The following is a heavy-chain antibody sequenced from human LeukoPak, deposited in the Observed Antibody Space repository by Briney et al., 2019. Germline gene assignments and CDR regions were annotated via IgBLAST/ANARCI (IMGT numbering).Heavy chain of an antibody. V-gene: IGHV3-48*03. CDR1: GFTFSSYE. D-gene: IGHD4/OR15-4a*01. Sequence: GGSLRLSCAASGFTFSSYEMNWVRQAPGNGLEWVSDISSSGSPIYYADSVKRRSTISRDNTKNLLYLQMSRLRAEDTAVYYCARANEVGAFDIWGQGTMVTVSS. CDR2: ISSSGSPI. J-gene: IGHJ3*02. CDR3: ARANEVGAFDI.